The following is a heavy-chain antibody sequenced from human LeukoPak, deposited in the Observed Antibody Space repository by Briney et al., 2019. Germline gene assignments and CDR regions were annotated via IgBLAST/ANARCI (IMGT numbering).Heavy chain of an antibody. CDR3: ARARRVVTKGGYYMDV. V-gene: IGHV1-8*01. D-gene: IGHD4-23*01. CDR2: MNPNSGNT. J-gene: IGHJ6*03. CDR1: GYTFTSYD. Sequence: ASVKVSCKASGYTFTSYDINWVRQATGQGLEWMGWMNPNSGNTGYAQKFQGRVTMTRNTSISTAYMELSSLRSEDTAVYYCARARRVVTKGGYYMDVWGKGTTVTISS.